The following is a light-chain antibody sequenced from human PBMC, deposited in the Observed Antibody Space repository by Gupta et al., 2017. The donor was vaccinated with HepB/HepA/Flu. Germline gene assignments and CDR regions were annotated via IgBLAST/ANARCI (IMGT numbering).Light chain of an antibody. CDR3: QQRSNPPIT. V-gene: IGKV3-11*01. J-gene: IGKJ5*01. CDR2: DAS. CDR1: QSVSSY. Sequence: EIVLTQSPATLSLSPGERATLSCRASQSVSSYLAWYQQKPGQAPRLLIYDASNRATGIPARFSGSGSGTDFTITISSLEPEDFAVYYCQQRSNPPITFGQGTRLEIK.